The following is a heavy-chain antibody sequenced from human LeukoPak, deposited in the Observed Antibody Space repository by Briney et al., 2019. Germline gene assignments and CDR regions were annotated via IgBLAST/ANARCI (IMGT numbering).Heavy chain of an antibody. CDR3: ARDRHSSGYYYGMDV. CDR2: IYYSGST. CDR1: GGSISSSSYY. Sequence: SETLSLTCTVSGGSISSSSYYWGWIRQPPGKGLEWIGSIYYSGSTYYNPSLKSRVTISVDTSKNQFSLKLSSMTAADTAVYYCARDRHSSGYYYGMDVWGQGTTVTVSS. J-gene: IGHJ6*02. D-gene: IGHD6-19*01. V-gene: IGHV4-39*07.